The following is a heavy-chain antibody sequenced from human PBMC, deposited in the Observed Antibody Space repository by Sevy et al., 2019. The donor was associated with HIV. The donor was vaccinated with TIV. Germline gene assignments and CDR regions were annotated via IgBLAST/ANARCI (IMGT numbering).Heavy chain of an antibody. D-gene: IGHD2-15*01. CDR1: GGSISSGGYY. V-gene: IGHV4-31*03. CDR2: IYYSGST. Sequence: SETLSLTCTVSGGSISSGGYYWSWIRQHPGKGLEWIGYIYYSGSTYYNPSLKRRVTISVDMSRNKFSLKLSSVTAADTAVYYCASRVSWAAFDIWGQGTMVTVSS. J-gene: IGHJ3*02. CDR3: ASRVSWAAFDI.